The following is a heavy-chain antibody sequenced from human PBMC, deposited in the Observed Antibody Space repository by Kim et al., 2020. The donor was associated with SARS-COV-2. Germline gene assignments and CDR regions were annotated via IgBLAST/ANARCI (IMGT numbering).Heavy chain of an antibody. V-gene: IGHV4-39*01. Sequence: SETLSLTCTVSGGSVSSTSYYWGWVRQPPGKGLEWIGTVYYSGSTYYNPSLKSRVTISVDTSKNQFSLKLNSVTAADTALYYCARHSGGYVDWFDPWGQGTLVTVSS. D-gene: IGHD5-12*01. CDR3: ARHSGGYVDWFDP. CDR1: GGSVSSTSYY. J-gene: IGHJ5*02. CDR2: VYYSGST.